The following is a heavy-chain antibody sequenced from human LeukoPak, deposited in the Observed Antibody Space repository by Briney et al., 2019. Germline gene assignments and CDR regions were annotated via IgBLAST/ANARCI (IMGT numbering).Heavy chain of an antibody. Sequence: GGSLRLSCVGSGLIFSSYEMSWVRQAPGKGPEWISHISSSGRTIDYADSVKGRFSISRDNDKSSLSLQMNSLRAEDTAVYFCARGGIGELWGQGTRVTVSS. CDR1: GLIFSSYE. CDR3: ARGGIGEL. D-gene: IGHD3-10*01. CDR2: ISSSGRTI. J-gene: IGHJ4*02. V-gene: IGHV3-48*03.